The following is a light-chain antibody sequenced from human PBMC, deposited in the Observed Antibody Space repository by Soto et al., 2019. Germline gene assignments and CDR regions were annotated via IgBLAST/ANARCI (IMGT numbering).Light chain of an antibody. Sequence: QSALTQPASVSGSPGQSITISCTGTSSDVGSYNLGSWYQQHPGKAPKLMIYEGSKRPSGVSNRFSGSKSGNTASLTISGLQAKDEADYYCCSYAGSSTYVFGTGTKLTVL. V-gene: IGLV2-23*01. CDR3: CSYAGSSTYV. CDR1: SSDVGSYNL. J-gene: IGLJ1*01. CDR2: EGS.